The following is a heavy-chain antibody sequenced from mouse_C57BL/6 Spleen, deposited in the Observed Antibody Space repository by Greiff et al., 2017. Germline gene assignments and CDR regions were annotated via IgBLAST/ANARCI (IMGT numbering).Heavy chain of an antibody. J-gene: IGHJ4*01. CDR2: INPSSGYT. CDR1: GYTFTSYT. D-gene: IGHD2-4*01. V-gene: IGHV1-4*01. CDR3: ARDYDVTSYYAMDY. Sequence: VQLQQSGAELARPGASVKMSCKASGYTFTSYTMHWVKQRPGTGLEWIGYINPSSGYTKYNQKFKDKATLTADKSSSTAYMQLSSLTSEDSAVYYCARDYDVTSYYAMDYWGQGTSVTVSS.